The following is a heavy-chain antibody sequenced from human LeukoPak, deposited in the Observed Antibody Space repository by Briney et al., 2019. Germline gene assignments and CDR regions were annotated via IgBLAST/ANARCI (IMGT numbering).Heavy chain of an antibody. CDR2: IYYSGIT. J-gene: IGHJ4*02. V-gene: IGHV4-39*01. D-gene: IGHD2-2*01. Sequence: SETLSLTCTVSGGSINSSSSYWGCIRQPPGKGLEWIGSIYYSGITYYNPSLKSRVTISVETSNNQFSLKLSSVTAADTAMYYCARLLIYCSSTSCHFDYWGQGTLVTVSS. CDR3: ARLLIYCSSTSCHFDY. CDR1: GGSINSSSSY.